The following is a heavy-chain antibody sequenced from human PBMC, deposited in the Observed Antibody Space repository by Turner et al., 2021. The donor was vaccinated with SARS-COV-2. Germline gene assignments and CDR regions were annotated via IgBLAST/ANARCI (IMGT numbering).Heavy chain of an antibody. J-gene: IGHJ1*01. V-gene: IGHV1-18*04. CDR1: GYTFTSYG. CDR2: ISAYNGNT. Sequence: QVQLVQSGAEVKKPGASVKVSCNASGYTFTSYGISWVRQAPGQGLEWMGWISAYNGNTNYAQKLQGRVTMTTDTSTSTAYMELRSLRSDDTVVYYCASDCSSTSCQTGYFQHWGQGTLVTVSS. CDR3: ASDCSSTSCQTGYFQH. D-gene: IGHD2-2*01.